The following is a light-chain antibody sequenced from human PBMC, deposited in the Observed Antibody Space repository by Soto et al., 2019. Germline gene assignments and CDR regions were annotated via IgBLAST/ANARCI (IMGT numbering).Light chain of an antibody. CDR2: GAS. J-gene: IGKJ1*01. Sequence: EIVLTQSPGTLSLSPGEGASLSCRASQSVNSNFLAWYQHKPGQAPRLLIYGASSRATGIPDRFSGSGSGTDFTLTISRLEPEDFAVYFCQQYGSSPKTFGQGTKVEIK. CDR3: QQYGSSPKT. CDR1: QSVNSNF. V-gene: IGKV3-20*01.